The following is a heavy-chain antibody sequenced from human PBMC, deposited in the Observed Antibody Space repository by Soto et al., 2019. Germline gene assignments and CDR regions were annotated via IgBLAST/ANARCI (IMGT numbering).Heavy chain of an antibody. Sequence: GGSLILSCAASGFAFSSYAMSWVRQAPGKGLEWVSTMSGSGGSTYYADSVQGRFTISRDNSKNTLYLQMNSLRAEDTAVYYCAKDYSPGVVIINYYYMDVWGKGTTVTVSS. CDR2: MSGSGGST. J-gene: IGHJ6*03. CDR3: AKDYSPGVVIINYYYMDV. CDR1: GFAFSSYA. D-gene: IGHD3-3*01. V-gene: IGHV3-23*01.